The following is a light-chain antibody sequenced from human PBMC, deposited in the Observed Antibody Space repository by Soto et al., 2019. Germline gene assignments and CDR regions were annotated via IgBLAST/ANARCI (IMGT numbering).Light chain of an antibody. Sequence: EIVLTQSPGTLSLSPGERATLSCRASQSVSSSYLAWYQQKPGQAPRLLIYGASSRATGITDRFSGSGSGTDFTLTSSRVEPEDFAVYYCQQYGSSRPRCTFGLGTKLEIK. CDR1: QSVSSSY. CDR2: GAS. V-gene: IGKV3-20*01. J-gene: IGKJ2*02. CDR3: QQYGSSRPRCT.